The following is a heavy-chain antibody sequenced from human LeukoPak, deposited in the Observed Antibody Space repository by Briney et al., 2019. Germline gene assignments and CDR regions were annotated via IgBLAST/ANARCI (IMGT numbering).Heavy chain of an antibody. V-gene: IGHV3-23*01. Sequence: GGSLRLSCAASGFTFSSYAMSWVRQAPGKGLEWVSAISGSGGSTYYADSVKGRFTISRDNSKNTLYPQMNSLRAEDTAVYYCAKAMYYYGSGDNYWGQGTLVTVSS. CDR1: GFTFSSYA. J-gene: IGHJ4*02. CDR2: ISGSGGST. D-gene: IGHD3-10*01. CDR3: AKAMYYYGSGDNY.